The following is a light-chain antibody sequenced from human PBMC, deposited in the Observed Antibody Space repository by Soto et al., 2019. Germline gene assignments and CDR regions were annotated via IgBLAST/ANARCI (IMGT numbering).Light chain of an antibody. CDR3: CSFAGGATFV. CDR1: SNDVGGYDL. Sequence: QSVLTQPASVSGSPGRSITISCTGTSNDVGGYDLVSWYQHNPGKAPKLIIYEVNKRPSGVSHRFSGSKSGSTASLTISTLQPEDEAAYSCCSFAGGATFVFGGGTKVTVL. V-gene: IGLV2-23*02. J-gene: IGLJ2*01. CDR2: EVN.